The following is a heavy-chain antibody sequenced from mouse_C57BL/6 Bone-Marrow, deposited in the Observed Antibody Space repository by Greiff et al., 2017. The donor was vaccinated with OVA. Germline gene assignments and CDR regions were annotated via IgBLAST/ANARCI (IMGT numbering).Heavy chain of an antibody. CDR2: IDPENGDT. D-gene: IGHD2-1*01. V-gene: IGHV14-4*01. J-gene: IGHJ2*01. CDR1: GFNIKDDY. Sequence: EVQLQESGAELVRPGASVKLSCTASGFNIKDDYMHWVKQRPEQGLEWIGWIDPENGDTEYASKFQGKATITADTSSNTAYRQLSSLTSEDNAVYSCTSYGTIDYWGQGTTLTVSS. CDR3: TSYGTIDY.